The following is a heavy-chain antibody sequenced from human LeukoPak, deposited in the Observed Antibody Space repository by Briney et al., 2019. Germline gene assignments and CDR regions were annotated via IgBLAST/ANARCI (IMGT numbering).Heavy chain of an antibody. V-gene: IGHV3-7*01. CDR2: IKQDGSEK. CDR1: GFTFNNYW. Sequence: QSGGSLRLSCAASGFTFNNYWMSWVRQAPGKGLEWVANIKQDGSEKYYVDSVKGRFTISRDNAKNSLYLQMNSLRAEDTAVYYCASGGVGYCSGGSCYGYDYWGQGTLVTVSS. D-gene: IGHD2-15*01. J-gene: IGHJ4*02. CDR3: ASGGVGYCSGGSCYGYDY.